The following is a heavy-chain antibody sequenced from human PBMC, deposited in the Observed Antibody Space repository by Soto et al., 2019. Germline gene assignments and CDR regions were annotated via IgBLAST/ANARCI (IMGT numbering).Heavy chain of an antibody. CDR2: IYYSGST. Sequence: QLQLQESGPGLVKPSETLSLTCTVSGGSISSYYWGWIRRPPGKGLEWIGSIYYSGSTYYNPSLKSRVTIPVDTSKNQFSLKLSSVTAADTAVYSCARRWGYSFDYWGQGTLVTVSS. CDR1: GGSISSYY. V-gene: IGHV4-39*01. D-gene: IGHD7-27*01. J-gene: IGHJ4*02. CDR3: ARRWGYSFDY.